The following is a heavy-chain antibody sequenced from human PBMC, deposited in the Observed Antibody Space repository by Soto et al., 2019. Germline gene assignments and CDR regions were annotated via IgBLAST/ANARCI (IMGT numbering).Heavy chain of an antibody. CDR2: ISAYNGNT. V-gene: IGHV1-18*01. J-gene: IGHJ4*02. D-gene: IGHD3-16*02. CDR3: ARDPDPDYDYVWGSYRRNDY. Sequence: GASVAVCCKESGYTISNYGISWVRQATGQGLEWMGWISAYNGNTNYAQKLQGRVTMTTDTSTSTAYMELRSLRSDDTAVYYCARDPDPDYDYVWGSYRRNDYWGQGTLVTVSS. CDR1: GYTISNYG.